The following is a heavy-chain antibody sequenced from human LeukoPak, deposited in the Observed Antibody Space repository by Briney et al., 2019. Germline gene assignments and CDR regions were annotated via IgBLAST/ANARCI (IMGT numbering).Heavy chain of an antibody. CDR1: GYTFTIYG. V-gene: IGHV1-18*01. J-gene: IGHJ6*01. CDR3: ARGPTHPRTSHSRGGMDV. Sequence: ASVKVSCKASGYTFTIYGITWVRQAPGQGLEWMGWISAYNGNTNYAQKVQGRVTMTTDTSTSTAYMELRSLRSDDTAVYYCARGPTHPRTSHSRGGMDVWGQGTTVTVSS. CDR2: ISAYNGNT. D-gene: IGHD2-2*01.